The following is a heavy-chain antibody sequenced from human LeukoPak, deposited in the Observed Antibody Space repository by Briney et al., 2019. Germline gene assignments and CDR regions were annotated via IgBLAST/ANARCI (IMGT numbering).Heavy chain of an antibody. CDR1: GFTFSSYG. CDR3: AKGGITMVRGLIPHFDY. J-gene: IGHJ4*02. Sequence: GGSLRPSCAAPGFTFSSYGMHWVRQAPGKGLEWVAVISYDGSNKYYADSVKGRFTISRDNSKNTLYLQMNSLRAEDTALYYCAKGGITMVRGLIPHFDYWGQGTLVTVSS. V-gene: IGHV3-30*18. CDR2: ISYDGSNK. D-gene: IGHD3-10*01.